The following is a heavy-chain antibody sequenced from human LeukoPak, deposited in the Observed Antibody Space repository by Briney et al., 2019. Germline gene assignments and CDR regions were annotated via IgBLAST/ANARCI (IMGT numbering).Heavy chain of an antibody. Sequence: GGSLRLSCAASGFNFANHAMSWVRQAPGKGLEWVSAISATKDGTYYADSVKGRFTISRDNSKNTLYLQMSNLRAEDTAVYYCTTNPYFDYWGQGALVTVSS. J-gene: IGHJ4*02. V-gene: IGHV3-23*01. D-gene: IGHD2-8*01. CDR2: ISATKDGT. CDR1: GFNFANHA. CDR3: TTNPYFDY.